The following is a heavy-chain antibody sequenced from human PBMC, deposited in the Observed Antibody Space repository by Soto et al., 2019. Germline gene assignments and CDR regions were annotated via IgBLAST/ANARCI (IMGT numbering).Heavy chain of an antibody. CDR2: IIPIFGTA. CDR3: ARAVSGWYVYFDY. V-gene: IGHV1-69*13. CDR1: GGTFSSYA. D-gene: IGHD6-19*01. J-gene: IGHJ4*02. Sequence: GASVKVSCKASGGTFSSYAISWVRQAPGQGLEWMGGIIPIFGTANYAQKLQGRVTITADESTSTAYMELSSLRSEDTAVYYCARAVSGWYVYFDYWGQGTLVTVSS.